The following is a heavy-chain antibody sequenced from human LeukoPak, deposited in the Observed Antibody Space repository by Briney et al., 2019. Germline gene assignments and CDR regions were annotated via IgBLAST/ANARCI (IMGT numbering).Heavy chain of an antibody. V-gene: IGHV1-2*02. J-gene: IGHJ4*02. Sequence: ASVKVSCKASGYTFTSYYMHWVRQAPGQGLEWMGWINPNSGGTNYAQKFQGRVTMTRDTSISTAYMELSRLRSDDTAVYYCARAKAEWELKDFDYWGQGALVTVSS. CDR2: INPNSGGT. CDR3: ARAKAEWELKDFDY. CDR1: GYTFTSYY. D-gene: IGHD1-26*01.